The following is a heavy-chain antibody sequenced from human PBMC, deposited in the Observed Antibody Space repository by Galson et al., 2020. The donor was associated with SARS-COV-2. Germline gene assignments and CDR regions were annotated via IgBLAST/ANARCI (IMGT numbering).Heavy chain of an antibody. J-gene: IGHJ6*02. D-gene: IGHD3-22*01. Sequence: ASVNVSCKASGYTFTSYYMHWVRQAPGQGLEWMGIINPSGGSTSYAQKFQGRVTMTRDTSTSTVYMELSSLRSEDTAVYYCARDLPNYYDSSGHPHYYYGMDVWGQGTTVTVSS. V-gene: IGHV1-46*03. CDR3: ARDLPNYYDSSGHPHYYYGMDV. CDR2: INPSGGST. CDR1: GYTFTSYY.